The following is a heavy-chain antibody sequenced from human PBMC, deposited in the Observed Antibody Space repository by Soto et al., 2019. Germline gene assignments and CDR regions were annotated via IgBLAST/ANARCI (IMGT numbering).Heavy chain of an antibody. D-gene: IGHD3-3*01. CDR3: ARGHTHYDFWSGYYMTRTNYYYYGMDV. V-gene: IGHV3-11*01. Sequence: GGSLRLSCAASGFTFSDYYMSWIRQAPGKGLEWISYISSSGSTIYYADSVKGRFTISRDNAKNSLYLQMNSLRAEDTAVYYCARGHTHYDFWSGYYMTRTNYYYYGMDVWGQGTTVTVSS. CDR2: ISSSGSTI. CDR1: GFTFSDYY. J-gene: IGHJ6*02.